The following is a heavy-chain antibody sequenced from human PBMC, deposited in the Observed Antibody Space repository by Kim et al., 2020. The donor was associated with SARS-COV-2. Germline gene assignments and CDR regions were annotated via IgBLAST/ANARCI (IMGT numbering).Heavy chain of an antibody. J-gene: IGHJ5*02. CDR3: ARGGRGSGYRNWFDP. V-gene: IGHV3-33*08. CDR1: GFTFSSYG. D-gene: IGHD3-22*01. CDR2: IWYDGSNK. Sequence: GGSLRLSCAASGFTFSSYGMHWVRQAPGKGLEWVAVIWYDGSNKYYADSVKGRFTISRDNSKNTLYLQMNSLRAEDTAVYYCARGGRGSGYRNWFDPWGQGTLVTVSS.